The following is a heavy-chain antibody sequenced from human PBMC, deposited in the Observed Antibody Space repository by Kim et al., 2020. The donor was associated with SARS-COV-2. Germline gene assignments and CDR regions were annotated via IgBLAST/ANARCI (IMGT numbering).Heavy chain of an antibody. CDR1: GGSFSGYY. CDR2: INHSGST. J-gene: IGHJ6*02. CDR3: ARGKGVRIAAAGSRMDV. Sequence: SETLSLTCAVYGGSFSGYYWSWIRQPPGKGLEWIGEINHSGSTNYNPSLKSRVTISVDTSKNQFSLKLSSVTAADTAVYYCARGKGVRIAAAGSRMDVWGQGTTVTVSS. D-gene: IGHD6-13*01. V-gene: IGHV4-34*01.